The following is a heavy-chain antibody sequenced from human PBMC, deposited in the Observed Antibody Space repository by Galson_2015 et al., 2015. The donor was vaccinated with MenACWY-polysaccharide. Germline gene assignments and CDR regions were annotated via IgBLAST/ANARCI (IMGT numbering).Heavy chain of an antibody. J-gene: IGHJ6*02. V-gene: IGHV3-7*01. CDR2: TKKDGSEK. Sequence: SLRLCCAASGFTFSNYWMTWVRQAPGKGLEWVANTKKDGSEKYYVESVKGRFTISRDNALYLQMNSLRAEDTAVYFCARGHYGMDVWGQGTTVTVSS. CDR1: GFTFSNYW. CDR3: ARGHYGMDV.